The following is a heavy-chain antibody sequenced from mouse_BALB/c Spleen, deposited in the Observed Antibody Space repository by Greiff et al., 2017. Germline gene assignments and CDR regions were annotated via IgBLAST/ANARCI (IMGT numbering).Heavy chain of an antibody. D-gene: IGHD2-14*01. CDR3: ARRHRYDYAMDY. CDR2: ISSGSSTI. V-gene: IGHV5-17*02. J-gene: IGHJ4*01. CDR1: GFTFSSFG. Sequence: EVMLVESGGGLVQPGGSRKLSCAASGFTFSSFGMHWVRQAPEKGLEWVAYISSGSSTIYYADTVKGRFTISRDNPKNTLFLQMTSLRSEDTAMYYCARRHRYDYAMDYWGQGTSVTVSS.